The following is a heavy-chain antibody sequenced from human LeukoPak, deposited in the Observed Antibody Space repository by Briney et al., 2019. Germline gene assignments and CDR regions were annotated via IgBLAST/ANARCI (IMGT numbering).Heavy chain of an antibody. Sequence: GRSLRLSCAASGFTFSSYAMHWVRQAPGKGLEWVAVISYDGSNKYYADSVKGRFTISRDNSKNTLYLQMNNLRAEDTAVYYCARDPDDYVWGSYRYSRRLDYWGQGTLVTVSS. J-gene: IGHJ4*02. CDR3: ARDPDDYVWGSYRYSRRLDY. D-gene: IGHD3-16*02. CDR1: GFTFSSYA. V-gene: IGHV3-30-3*01. CDR2: ISYDGSNK.